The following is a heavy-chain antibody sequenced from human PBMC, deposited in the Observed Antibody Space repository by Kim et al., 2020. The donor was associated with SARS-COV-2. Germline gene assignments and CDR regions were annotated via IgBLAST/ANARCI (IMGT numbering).Heavy chain of an antibody. CDR1: GFTFIDSA. Sequence: SVKVSCKASGFTFIDSAIQWVRQARGQRPEWIGWIVVGSGNTNYAQRFQERVTLTRDLSTRTAYMQLSRLRSEDTAVYYCAAVPGVGDSRTHMGNYGMAVGGQGTSVSVSS. D-gene: IGHD3-16*01. J-gene: IGHJ6*02. V-gene: IGHV1-58*02. CDR3: AAVPGVGDSRTHMGNYGMAV. CDR2: IVVGSGNT.